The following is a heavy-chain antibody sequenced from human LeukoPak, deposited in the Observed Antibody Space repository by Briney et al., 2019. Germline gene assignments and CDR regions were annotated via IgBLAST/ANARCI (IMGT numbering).Heavy chain of an antibody. J-gene: IGHJ4*02. CDR1: GGSISSYY. D-gene: IGHD1-26*01. V-gene: IGHV4-59*08. CDR3: ARLGRRGPGYYLDY. CDR2: IYYSGST. Sequence: SETLSLTCTVSGGSISSYYWSWIRQPPGKGLEWIGYIYYSGSTNYNPSLKSRVTISVDTSKNQFSLKLSSVTAADTAVYYCARLGRRGPGYYLDYWGQGTLVTVSS.